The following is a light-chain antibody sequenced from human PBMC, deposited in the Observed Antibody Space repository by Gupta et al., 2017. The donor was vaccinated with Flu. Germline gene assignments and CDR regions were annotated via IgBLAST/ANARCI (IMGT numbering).Light chain of an antibody. CDR2: KAS. CDR3: QQEAYAPPT. CDR1: QRISTW. V-gene: IGKV1-5*03. Sequence: DIQMTQSPSTLSASVGDRVTITCRASQRISTWLAWYQQKPGKAPKLLIYKASTLEGGVASRFSGSGEGTVFTLSINRLQPDDSATYYRQQEAYAPPTFGRGTRV. J-gene: IGKJ3*01.